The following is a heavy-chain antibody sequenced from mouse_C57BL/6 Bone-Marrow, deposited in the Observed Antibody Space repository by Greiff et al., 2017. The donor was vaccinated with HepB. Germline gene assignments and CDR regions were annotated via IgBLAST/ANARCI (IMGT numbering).Heavy chain of an antibody. V-gene: IGHV1-50*01. Sequence: QVQLQQPGAELVKPGASVKLSCKASGYTFTSYWMQWVKQRPGQGLEWIGEIDPSDSYTNYNQKFKGKATLTVDTSSSTAYMQLSSLTSEDAAVYYCARCDFDYGGQGTTLTVSS. CDR1: GYTFTSYW. CDR2: IDPSDSYT. J-gene: IGHJ2*01. CDR3: ARCDFDY.